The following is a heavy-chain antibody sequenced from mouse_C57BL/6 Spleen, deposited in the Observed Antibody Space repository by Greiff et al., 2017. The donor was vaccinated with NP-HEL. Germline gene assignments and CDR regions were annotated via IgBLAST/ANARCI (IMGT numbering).Heavy chain of an antibody. CDR3: ARDDYDGY. CDR1: GYTFTSYT. D-gene: IGHD2-4*01. CDR2: INSSSGYT. V-gene: IGHV1-4*01. J-gene: IGHJ2*01. Sequence: VQLQQSGAELARPGASVKMSCKASGYTFTSYTMHWVKQRPGQGLEWIGYINSSSGYTKYNQKFKDKATWTADKSSSTAYMQLSSLTSEDSAVYYCARDDYDGYWGQGTTLTVSS.